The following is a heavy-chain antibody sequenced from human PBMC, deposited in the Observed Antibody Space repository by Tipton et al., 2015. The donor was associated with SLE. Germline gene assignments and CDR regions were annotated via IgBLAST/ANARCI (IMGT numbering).Heavy chain of an antibody. Sequence: TLSLTCAVSGYSISSGYYWGWIRQPPGKGLEWIGEINHSGSTNYNPSLKSRGTISVDTSKNQFSLKLSSVTAADTAVYYCARYRAAGYFDYWGQGTLVTVSS. CDR1: GYSISSGYY. V-gene: IGHV4-38-2*01. D-gene: IGHD6-13*01. CDR2: INHSGST. J-gene: IGHJ4*02. CDR3: ARYRAAGYFDY.